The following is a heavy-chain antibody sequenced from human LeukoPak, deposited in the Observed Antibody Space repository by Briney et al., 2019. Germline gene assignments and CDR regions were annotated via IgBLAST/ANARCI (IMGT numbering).Heavy chain of an antibody. CDR3: ATGEYRLGWLLYPPDAFDI. V-gene: IGHV3-30*01. D-gene: IGHD3-3*01. CDR1: GFTFSSYA. Sequence: GGSLRLSCAASGFTFSSYAMHWVRQAPGKGLEWVAVISYDGSNKYYADSVKGRFTISRDNSKNTLYLQMNSLRAEDTAVYYCATGEYRLGWLLYPPDAFDIWGQGTMVTVSS. J-gene: IGHJ3*02. CDR2: ISYDGSNK.